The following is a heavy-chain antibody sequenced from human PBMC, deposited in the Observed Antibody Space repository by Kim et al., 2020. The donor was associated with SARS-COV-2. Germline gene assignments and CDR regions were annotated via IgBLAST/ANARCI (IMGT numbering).Heavy chain of an antibody. CDR1: GGSFRGYY. J-gene: IGHJ6*03. CDR2: INHSCST. V-gene: IGHV4-34*01. D-gene: IGHD2-8*02. Sequence: SETLSLTCAVSGGSFRGYYLSWIRQPPGQGLEWMWDINHSCSTNYNPSPKSRVPISVDTSKNQFYRKLSSVTAADAAVYYCSRGTAGLGGIVLVVLSYYYYIDVWGKETTFTLSS. CDR3: SRGTAGLGGIVLVVLSYYYYIDV.